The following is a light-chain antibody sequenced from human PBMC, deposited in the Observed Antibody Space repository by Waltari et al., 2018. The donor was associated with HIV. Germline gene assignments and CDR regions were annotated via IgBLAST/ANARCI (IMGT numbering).Light chain of an antibody. Sequence: IQMTQSPSSLSASIGDRVTIPCRASQNVNRYIHWYQQKPGKAPELLIYAASSLQRGVPSRFSGAGSGTDFTLTISSLEPDDFATYYCQQSYNTPYTFGQGTELDI. J-gene: IGKJ2*01. V-gene: IGKV1-39*01. CDR2: AAS. CDR1: QNVNRY. CDR3: QQSYNTPYT.